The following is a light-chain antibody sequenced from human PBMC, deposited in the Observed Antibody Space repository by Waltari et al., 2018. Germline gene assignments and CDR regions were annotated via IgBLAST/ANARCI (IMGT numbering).Light chain of an antibody. CDR2: AAS. Sequence: DIQMTQSPSSLSASVGNRVTITCRASQGISNSLAWYQQKPGKAPKLLVYAASRLESGVPSRFSGSGSGTDYTLTIISLQPEDFATYYCQQYYNTPRITFGQGTRLEIK. CDR1: QGISNS. CDR3: QQYYNTPRIT. V-gene: IGKV1-NL1*01. J-gene: IGKJ5*01.